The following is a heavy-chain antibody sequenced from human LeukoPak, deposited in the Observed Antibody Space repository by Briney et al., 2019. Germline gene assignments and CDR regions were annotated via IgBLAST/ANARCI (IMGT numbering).Heavy chain of an antibody. CDR1: GGSISSSGYY. V-gene: IGHV4-39*01. J-gene: IGHJ3*02. CDR3: AILLRGYSYGSLDAFDI. Sequence: SETLSLTCTVSGGSISSSGYYCGWIRQPPGKGLEWIGSIYYSGSTYYNPSLKSRVTISVDTSKNQFSLKLSSVTAADTAVYYCAILLRGYSYGSLDAFDIWGQGTMVTVSS. D-gene: IGHD5-18*01. CDR2: IYYSGST.